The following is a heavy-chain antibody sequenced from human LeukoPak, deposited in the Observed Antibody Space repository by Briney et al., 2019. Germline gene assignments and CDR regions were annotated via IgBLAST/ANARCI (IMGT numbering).Heavy chain of an antibody. CDR2: IYSGGST. V-gene: IGHV3-53*01. Sequence: GGSLRLSCVAPGFTVSSNYMSWVREAPGKGLEWVSVIYSGGSTYYADSVRGRFTISRDTSKNTLYLQMNSLRAEDTAVYYCARGLTTHDYWGQGTLVTVSS. D-gene: IGHD4-17*01. J-gene: IGHJ4*02. CDR3: ARGLTTHDY. CDR1: GFTVSSNY.